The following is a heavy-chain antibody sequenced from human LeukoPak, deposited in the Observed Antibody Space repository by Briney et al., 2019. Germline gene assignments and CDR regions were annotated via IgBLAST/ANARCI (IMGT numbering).Heavy chain of an antibody. V-gene: IGHV3-7*01. CDR1: GFTFSSYW. J-gene: IGHJ6*02. Sequence: GGSLRLSCAASGFTFSSYWMSWVRQAPGKGLEWVANIKQDGSEKYYVDSVKGRFTISRDNAKNSLYLQMNSLRAEDTAVYYCARDKYCSSTSCLTHYYYYYYGMDVWGQGTTVTVSS. CDR3: ARDKYCSSTSCLTHYYYYYYGMDV. D-gene: IGHD2-2*01. CDR2: IKQDGSEK.